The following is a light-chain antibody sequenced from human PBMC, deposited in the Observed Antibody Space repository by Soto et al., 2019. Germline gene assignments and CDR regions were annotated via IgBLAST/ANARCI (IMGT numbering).Light chain of an antibody. J-gene: IGKJ4*01. CDR1: QSLLDSNGYNC. CDR3: MNDIKTPLT. Sequence: DIVMTQSPLSLPVTPGEPASISCRSSQSLLDSNGYNCLDGYLQKPGQSPQLLIYSGSNRASGVPDRFSGSGSGTDFTLKISRVEAEDVGVYYCMNDIKTPLTFGGGTKVEIK. CDR2: SGS. V-gene: IGKV2-28*01.